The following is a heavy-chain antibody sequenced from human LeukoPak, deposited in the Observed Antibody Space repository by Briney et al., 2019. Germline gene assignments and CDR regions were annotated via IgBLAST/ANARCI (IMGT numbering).Heavy chain of an antibody. V-gene: IGHV3-9*01. Sequence: GGSLRLSCAASGFTFDDYAMHWVRQAPGKGLEWVSGISWNSGSIGYADSVKGRFTISRDNAKNSLYLQMNSLRAEDTALYYCAKDMGEESSGSSVDYWGQGTLVTVSS. CDR3: AKDMGEESSGSSVDY. CDR1: GFTFDDYA. J-gene: IGHJ4*02. D-gene: IGHD3-22*01. CDR2: ISWNSGSI.